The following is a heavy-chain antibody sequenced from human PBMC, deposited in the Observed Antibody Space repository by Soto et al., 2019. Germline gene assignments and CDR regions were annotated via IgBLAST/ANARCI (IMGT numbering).Heavy chain of an antibody. CDR1: GGTFSSYA. Sequence: QVQLVQSGAEVKKPGSSVKVSCKASGGTFSSYAISWVRQAPGQGLEWMGGIIPIFGTATYAQKFQGRVTITADKSTCPAYMELSRLRSEDTAVYYCARDRDNITIFVRYYYGMDVWGQGTTVTVSS. V-gene: IGHV1-69*06. J-gene: IGHJ6*02. D-gene: IGHD3-3*01. CDR2: IIPIFGTA. CDR3: ARDRDNITIFVRYYYGMDV.